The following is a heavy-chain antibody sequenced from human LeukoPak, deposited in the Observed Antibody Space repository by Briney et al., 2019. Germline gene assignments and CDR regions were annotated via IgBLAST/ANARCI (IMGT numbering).Heavy chain of an antibody. CDR1: GYRFTSYW. CDR2: IIPGDLDT. J-gene: IGHJ5*02. V-gene: IGHV5-51*01. D-gene: IGHD2-15*01. CDR3: ARRGYCSGGSCYSGVWFDP. Sequence: GKPLKISCKGSGYRFTSYWIGWVRQMPGKGLEWMGIIIPGDLDTTYSPSFQGQVTISADTSISTAYLQWSSLKASDTAMYYCARRGYCSGGSCYSGVWFDPWGQGTLVTVSS.